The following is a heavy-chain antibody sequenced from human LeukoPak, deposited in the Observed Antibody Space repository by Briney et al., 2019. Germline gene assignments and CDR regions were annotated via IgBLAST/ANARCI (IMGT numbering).Heavy chain of an antibody. CDR1: GGSINTYF. D-gene: IGHD2-8*02. J-gene: IGHJ3*01. V-gene: IGHV4-59*01. Sequence: PSETLSLTCTVSGGSINTYFRSWIRQAPGKGLEWIGFISTSGGTKHNPSLKSRVTISVDTSKNQFSLKLTSLTAADTALYFCARDGSSFDGTGSFDAFDVWGRGTMVIVSS. CDR2: ISTSGGT. CDR3: ARDGSSFDGTGSFDAFDV.